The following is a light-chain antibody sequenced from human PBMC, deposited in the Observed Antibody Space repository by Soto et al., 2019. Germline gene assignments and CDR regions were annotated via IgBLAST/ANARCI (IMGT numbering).Light chain of an antibody. V-gene: IGKV3-20*01. J-gene: IGKJ1*01. CDR1: QSVSSSY. Sequence: EMVWTQSPGTRSLSQGERATLSCRASQSVSSSYLAWYQQKPAQAPRLLINGASSRATGIPDRFSGSGSGTDFTLTISRLEPEDFAVYYCQQYGSSLWTFGQGTKVEIK. CDR3: QQYGSSLWT. CDR2: GAS.